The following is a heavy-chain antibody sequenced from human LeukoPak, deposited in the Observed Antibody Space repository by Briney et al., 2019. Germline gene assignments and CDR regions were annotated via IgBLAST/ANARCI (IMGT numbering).Heavy chain of an antibody. V-gene: IGHV4-34*01. J-gene: IGHJ6*02. CDR3: ARLPSPYSSSSRYYYYGMDV. CDR1: GGSFSGYY. CDR2: INHSGST. D-gene: IGHD6-6*01. Sequence: PSETLSLTCAVYGGSFSGYYWSWIRQPPGKGLEWIGVINHSGSTNYNPSLKSRVTISVDTSKNQFSLKLSSVTAADTAVYYCARLPSPYSSSSRYYYYGMDVWGQGTTVTVSS.